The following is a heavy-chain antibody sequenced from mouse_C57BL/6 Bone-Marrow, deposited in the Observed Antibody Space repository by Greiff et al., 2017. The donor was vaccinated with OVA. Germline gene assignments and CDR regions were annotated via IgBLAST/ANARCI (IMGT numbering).Heavy chain of an antibody. D-gene: IGHD1-1*01. CDR2: IWGDGST. J-gene: IGHJ4*01. CDR3: ANYGSSPYDAMDY. Sequence: VQRVESGPGLVAPSQSLSITCTVSGFSLTSYGVSWVRQPPGQGLEWLGVIWGDGSTNYHSALISRLSISKDNSKSQVFLKLHSLQTDDTATYDCANYGSSPYDAMDYWGQGTSVTVSS. CDR1: GFSLTSYG. V-gene: IGHV2-3*01.